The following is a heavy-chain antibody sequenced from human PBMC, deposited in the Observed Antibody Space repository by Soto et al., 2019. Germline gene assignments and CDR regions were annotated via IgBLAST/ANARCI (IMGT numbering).Heavy chain of an antibody. J-gene: IGHJ4*02. D-gene: IGHD6-6*01. CDR3: ARSKYSISSFDY. CDR2: IYWDDDK. V-gene: IGHV2-5*02. Sequence: SGPTLVNPTQTLTLTCTFSGFSLSTDDVGVGCIRQPPGKALDWLAVIYWDDDKRYSPSLKSRLTITKDTSKNQVLLTMTNMDPVDTDTYFCARSKYSISSFDYWGQGALVTVSS. CDR1: GFSLSTDDVG.